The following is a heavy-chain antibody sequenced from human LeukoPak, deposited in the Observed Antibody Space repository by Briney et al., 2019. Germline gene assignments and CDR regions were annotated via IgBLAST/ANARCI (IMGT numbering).Heavy chain of an antibody. CDR2: ISVYNGNT. Sequence: ASVKVSCKTSGYTFTSYGISWVRQAPGQGLEWMGWISVYNGNTHYAQKLQGRVTMTTDTYTSTAYVEVRSLISDDTAVYYCARDGHRMYYYSSSDYRFDYWGQGTLVTVSS. J-gene: IGHJ4*02. D-gene: IGHD3-22*01. V-gene: IGHV1-18*01. CDR3: ARDGHRMYYYSSSDYRFDY. CDR1: GYTFTSYG.